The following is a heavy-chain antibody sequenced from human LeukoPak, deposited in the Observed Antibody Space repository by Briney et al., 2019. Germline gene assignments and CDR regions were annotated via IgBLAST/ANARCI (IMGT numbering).Heavy chain of an antibody. Sequence: GGSLRLSYAASGFTFSSYSVNWVRQAPGKGLEWVSYISSSSSTIYYADSVKGRFTISSDNTKNSLYLQMNSLRAEDTAVYYCARSHGLGNYFYFDFWGQGTLVTVSS. CDR2: ISSSSSTI. V-gene: IGHV3-48*01. CDR3: ARSHGLGNYFYFDF. J-gene: IGHJ4*02. D-gene: IGHD1-26*01. CDR1: GFTFSSYS.